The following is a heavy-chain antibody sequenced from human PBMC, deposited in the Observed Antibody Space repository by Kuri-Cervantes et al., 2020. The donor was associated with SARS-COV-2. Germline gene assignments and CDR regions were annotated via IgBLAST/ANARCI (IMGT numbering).Heavy chain of an antibody. J-gene: IGHJ4*02. CDR3: TKDHVGATGS. V-gene: IGHV3-21*04. CDR1: GFTFRSYS. Sequence: AGSLRLSCGASGFTFRSYSMNWVRQAPGKGLEWVSSISGSGSYIYYADTVKGRFTFSRDNSMNTLYLQMNSLKAEDTAIYYCTKDHVGATGSWGQGTLVTVSS. D-gene: IGHD1-26*01. CDR2: ISGSGSYI.